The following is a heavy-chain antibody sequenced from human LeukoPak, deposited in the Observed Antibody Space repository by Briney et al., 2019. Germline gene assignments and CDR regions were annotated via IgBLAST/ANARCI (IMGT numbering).Heavy chain of an antibody. CDR2: IYSGGST. CDR1: GLTASSNY. V-gene: IGHV3-53*01. CDR3: SRVAAAAGLVIDY. D-gene: IGHD6-13*01. Sequence: GGSLRLSCAASGLTASSNYMGWVRQAPGKGLEWVSVIYSGGSTYYADSVKGRFTISRDNSKKTLYLQMNSLRADDTAVYYCSRVAAAAGLVIDYWGQGTLVTVSS. J-gene: IGHJ4*02.